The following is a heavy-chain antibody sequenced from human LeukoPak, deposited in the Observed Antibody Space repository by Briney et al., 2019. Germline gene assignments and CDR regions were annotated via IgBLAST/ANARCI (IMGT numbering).Heavy chain of an antibody. D-gene: IGHD3-10*01. CDR1: GFTVSSNY. J-gene: IGHJ4*02. V-gene: IGHV3-53*01. Sequence: PGGSLRLSCAASGFTVSSNYMSWVRQAPGKGLEWVSVIYSGGSTYYADSVKGRFTISRDNFKNTLYLQMNSLRAEDTAVYYCARAKRYDNRGTLDYWGQGTLVTVSS. CDR2: IYSGGST. CDR3: ARAKRYDNRGTLDY.